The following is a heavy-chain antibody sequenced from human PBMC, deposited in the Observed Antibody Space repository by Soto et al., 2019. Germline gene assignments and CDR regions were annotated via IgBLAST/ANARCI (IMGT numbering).Heavy chain of an antibody. CDR2: IYYSGST. D-gene: IGHD3-3*01. J-gene: IGHJ5*02. CDR1: GGSISSSSYY. V-gene: IGHV4-39*01. CDR3: ARLQTYYDFWSGLFWFDP. Sequence: SETLSLTCTVSGGSISSSSYYWGWIRQPPGKGLEWIGSIYYSGSTYYNPSLKSRVTISVDTSKNQFSLKLSSVTAADTTVYYCARLQTYYDFWSGLFWFDPWGQGTLVTVSS.